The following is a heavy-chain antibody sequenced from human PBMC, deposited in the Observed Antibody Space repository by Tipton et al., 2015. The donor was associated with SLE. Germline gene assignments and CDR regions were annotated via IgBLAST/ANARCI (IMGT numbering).Heavy chain of an antibody. CDR1: GGSISSYY. CDR2: INYSGNT. CDR3: ARVGRSSGWAFDY. Sequence: TLSLTCTVSGGSISSYYWTWIRQPPGKGLEWIGYINYSGNTHYNPSLKSRVTISVDTSKNQFSLRLSSVTAVDTAVYYCARVGRSSGWAFDYWGQGILVTVSS. J-gene: IGHJ4*02. V-gene: IGHV4-59*01. D-gene: IGHD6-19*01.